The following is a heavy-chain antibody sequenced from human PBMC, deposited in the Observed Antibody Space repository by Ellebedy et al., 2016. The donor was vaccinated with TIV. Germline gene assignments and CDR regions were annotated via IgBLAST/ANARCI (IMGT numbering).Heavy chain of an antibody. Sequence: GGSLRLSCVGSGFSFRSYWMSWVRQAPGKGLEWVANMRQDGGDKNYVDSVKGRFTVSRDNAKNSLYLQMTSLRAEDTAVYFCATDGSYGDFRSPAHAFEAWGQGTMVSVSS. CDR1: GFSFRSYW. D-gene: IGHD4-17*01. J-gene: IGHJ3*01. CDR3: ATDGSYGDFRSPAHAFEA. CDR2: MRQDGGDK. V-gene: IGHV3-7*01.